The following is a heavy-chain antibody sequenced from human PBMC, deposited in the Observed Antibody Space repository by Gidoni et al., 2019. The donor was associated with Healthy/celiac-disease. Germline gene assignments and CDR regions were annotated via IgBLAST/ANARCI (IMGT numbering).Heavy chain of an antibody. CDR2: ISYDGSNK. D-gene: IGHD5-18*01. Sequence: QVQLVASGGGVVQPGGSLRRSCAASGFPLSTYAMHSVRQAPGKGREWVAVISYDGSNKYYADSVKGRFTISRDNSKNTLYLQMNSLRAEDTAVYYCAGENVDTAILDYWGQGTLVTVSS. CDR1: GFPLSTYA. J-gene: IGHJ4*02. CDR3: AGENVDTAILDY. V-gene: IGHV3-30-3*01.